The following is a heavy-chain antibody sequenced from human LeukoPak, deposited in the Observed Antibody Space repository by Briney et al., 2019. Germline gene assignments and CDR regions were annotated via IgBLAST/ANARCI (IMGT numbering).Heavy chain of an antibody. V-gene: IGHV3-53*01. CDR2: IYSGGST. D-gene: IGHD6-19*01. J-gene: IGHJ4*02. CDR1: GFTVSSNY. Sequence: GGSLRLSCAASGFTVSSNYMSWVRQAPGKGLEWVSVIYSGGSTYYSDSVKGGFTISRDNSKNTLYLQMNSLRAEDTAVYYCARGVSGWYIFDYWGQGTLVTVSS. CDR3: ARGVSGWYIFDY.